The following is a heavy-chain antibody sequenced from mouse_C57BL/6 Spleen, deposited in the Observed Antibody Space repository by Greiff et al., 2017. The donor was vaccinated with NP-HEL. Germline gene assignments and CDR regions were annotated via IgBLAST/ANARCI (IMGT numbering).Heavy chain of an antibody. D-gene: IGHD2-3*01. Sequence: EVQLQQSGPELVKPGASVKISCKASGYTFTDYYMNWVKQSHGKSLEWIGDINPNNGGTSYNQKFKGKATLTVDKSSSTAYMELRSLTSEDSAVYYCARRLDGYSYAMDYWGQGTSVTVSS. CDR3: ARRLDGYSYAMDY. CDR1: GYTFTDYY. CDR2: INPNNGGT. J-gene: IGHJ4*01. V-gene: IGHV1-26*01.